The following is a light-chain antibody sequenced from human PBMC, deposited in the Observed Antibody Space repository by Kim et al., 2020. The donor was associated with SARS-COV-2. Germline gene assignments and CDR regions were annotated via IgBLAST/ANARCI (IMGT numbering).Light chain of an antibody. CDR2: QVS. Sequence: GQPASISCRSSQSLVRSDGNTYLNWYQQRPGKSPKRLIYQVSKRDSGVPDRFSGSGSGTDFTLKISRVEAEDVGIYFCMQGALGYTFGQGTKLEI. J-gene: IGKJ2*01. CDR1: QSLVRSDGNTY. CDR3: MQGALGYT. V-gene: IGKV2-30*02.